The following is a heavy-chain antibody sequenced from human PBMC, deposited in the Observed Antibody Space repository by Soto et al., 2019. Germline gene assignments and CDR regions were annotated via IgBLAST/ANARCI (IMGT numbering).Heavy chain of an antibody. J-gene: IGHJ6*02. V-gene: IGHV3-30*18. CDR3: AKDRGSGGGFYYCGMDV. CDR2: ISSDGSDK. D-gene: IGHD2-15*01. CDR1: GITFSSYG. Sequence: QVQLVESGGGVVQPGRSLRLSCAASGITFSSYGMHWVRQAPGKGLEWVAVISSDGSDKYYADSVKGRFTISRDNSKNTLYLQMNSLRAEDTAVYYGAKDRGSGGGFYYCGMDVWGQGTTVTVSS.